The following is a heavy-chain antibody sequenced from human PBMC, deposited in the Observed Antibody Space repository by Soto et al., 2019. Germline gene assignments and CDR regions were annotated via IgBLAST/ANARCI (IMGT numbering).Heavy chain of an antibody. D-gene: IGHD3-3*01. CDR3: AREGILGPFDAYDL. J-gene: IGHJ3*01. CDR2: IGTHNGNT. V-gene: IGHV1-18*04. Sequence: QVQLVPSGAEVKNRVASVKVSCKASVFTSIGVSWVRQAPGQGLEWMGGIGTHNGNTIYAQKFQGRAIMTIDTSTTTVYMELRSLRSDDTAIDFCAREGILGPFDAYDLWGQGTMVSVSS. CDR1: VFTSIG.